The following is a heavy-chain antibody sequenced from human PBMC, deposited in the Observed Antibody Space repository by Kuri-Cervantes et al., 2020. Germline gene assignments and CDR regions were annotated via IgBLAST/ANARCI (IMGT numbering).Heavy chain of an antibody. D-gene: IGHD6-13*01. J-gene: IGHJ4*02. V-gene: IGHV3-11*04. Sequence: GESLKISCAASGFTFSDYYMSWIRQAPGKGLEWVSYISSSGSTIYYADSVKGRFTISRDNAKNTLYLQMNSLRAEDTAVYYCARDLVAAAGPAFDYWGQGTLVTVSS. CDR2: ISSSGSTI. CDR3: ARDLVAAAGPAFDY. CDR1: GFTFSDYY.